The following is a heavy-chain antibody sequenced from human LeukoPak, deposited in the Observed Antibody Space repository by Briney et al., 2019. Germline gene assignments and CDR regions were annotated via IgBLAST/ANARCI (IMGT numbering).Heavy chain of an antibody. D-gene: IGHD6-19*01. J-gene: IGHJ4*02. CDR1: RFTFSTYS. CDR2: ITSSRTYI. Sequence: PGGSLRLSCAASRFTFSTYSMNWVRQAPGKGLEWVSSITSSRTYIYYADSVKGRFTISRDNAKNALYLQMNSLRAEDTAVYYCARDSVAVAGPYYFDYWGQGTLVTVSS. CDR3: ARDSVAVAGPYYFDY. V-gene: IGHV3-21*01.